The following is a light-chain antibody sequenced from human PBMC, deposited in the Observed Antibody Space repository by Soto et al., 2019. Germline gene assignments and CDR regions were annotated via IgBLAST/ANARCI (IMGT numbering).Light chain of an antibody. Sequence: VLTQSPGTLSLSPGERATLSCRASQSVSSNYLAWYQQKPGQAPRLLIYDASNRATGIPARFSGSGSGTEFTLTISSLQSEDFAIYYCQQYNNWTPWTFGQGTKVDI. V-gene: IGKV3D-15*01. CDR1: QSVSSN. J-gene: IGKJ1*01. CDR3: QQYNNWTPWT. CDR2: DAS.